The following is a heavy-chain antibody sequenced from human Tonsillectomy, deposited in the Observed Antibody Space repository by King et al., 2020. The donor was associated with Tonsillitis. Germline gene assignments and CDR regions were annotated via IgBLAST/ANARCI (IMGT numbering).Heavy chain of an antibody. D-gene: IGHD1-26*01. J-gene: IGHJ4*02. V-gene: IGHV5-10-1*03. Sequence: VQLVESGAEVKKPGESLRISCKGSGYSFTSYWISWVRQMPGKGLEWMGRIDPSDSYTDYSPSFQGHITFSTDKSISTAYLQWSSLKASDTAMYYCARWELGAYYFDYWGQGTLVTVSS. CDR1: GYSFTSYW. CDR2: IDPSDSYT. CDR3: ARWELGAYYFDY.